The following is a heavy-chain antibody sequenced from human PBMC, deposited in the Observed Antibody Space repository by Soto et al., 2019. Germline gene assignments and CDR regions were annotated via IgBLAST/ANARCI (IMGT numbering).Heavy chain of an antibody. D-gene: IGHD2-15*01. Sequence: GGSLRFSCTTSGFTFTDYTMTWFRQAPGKGLEWVGHIRSKAHGGTTEYAASVRGRFTISRDDSNSIAHLQMNSVRSEDTAVYYCAKEGLDCSGGRCYYFYYMDVWGKGTTVTVSS. CDR3: AKEGLDCSGGRCYYFYYMDV. CDR2: IRSKAHGGTT. J-gene: IGHJ6*03. V-gene: IGHV3-49*03. CDR1: GFTFTDYT.